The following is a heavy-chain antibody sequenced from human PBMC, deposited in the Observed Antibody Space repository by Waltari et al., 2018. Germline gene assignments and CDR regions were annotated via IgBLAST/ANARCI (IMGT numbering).Heavy chain of an antibody. CDR2: IYPGHSAT. J-gene: IGHJ4*02. CDR1: GYSFTSYW. CDR3: ARPRGVVVPAAMLGGNRGYYFDY. D-gene: IGHD2-2*01. V-gene: IGHV5-51*01. Sequence: EVQLVQSGAEVKKPGESLKISCKGSGYSFTSYWIGWVRQMPGKGLEWMGIIYPGHSATRYSPSLQGQVTISADKSISTAYLQWSSLKASDTAMYYCARPRGVVVPAAMLGGNRGYYFDYWGQGTLVTVSS.